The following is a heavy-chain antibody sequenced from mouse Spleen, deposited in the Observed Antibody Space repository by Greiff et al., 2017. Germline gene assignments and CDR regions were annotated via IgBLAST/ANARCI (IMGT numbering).Heavy chain of an antibody. CDR3: ARQPEYGNEFAY. CDR2: ISSGGSYT. J-gene: IGHJ3*01. D-gene: IGHD2-10*02. Sequence: EVKLVESGGDLVKPGGSLKLSCAASGFTFSSYGMSWVRQTPDKRLEWVATISSGGSYTYYPDSVKGRFTISRDNAKNTLYLQMSSLKSEDTAMYYCARQPEYGNEFAYWGQGTLVTVSA. CDR1: GFTFSSYG. V-gene: IGHV5-6*01.